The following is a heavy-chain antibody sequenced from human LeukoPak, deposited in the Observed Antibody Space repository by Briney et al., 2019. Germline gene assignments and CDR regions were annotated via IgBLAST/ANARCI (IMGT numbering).Heavy chain of an antibody. CDR3: ARMGGYSGYATH. V-gene: IGHV1-69*05. CDR1: GGTLSSYA. CDR2: IIPIFGTA. D-gene: IGHD5-12*01. Sequence: GASVKVSCKASGGTLSSYAISWVRQAPGQGLEWMGGIIPIFGTANYAQKFQGRATITTDESTSTAYMELSSLRSEDTAVYYCARMGGYSGYATHWGQGTLVTVSS. J-gene: IGHJ4*02.